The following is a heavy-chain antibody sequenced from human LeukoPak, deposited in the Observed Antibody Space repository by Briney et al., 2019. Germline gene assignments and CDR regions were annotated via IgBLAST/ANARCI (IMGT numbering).Heavy chain of an antibody. J-gene: IGHJ4*02. Sequence: SETLSLTCTVSGGSISSSSYYWGWIRQPPGKGLEWIGSIYYSGSTYYNPSLKSRVTISVDTSKNQFSLKLSSVTAADTAVYYCAREDSGLLWFGEARVDYFDYWGQGTLVTVSS. V-gene: IGHV4-39*07. CDR1: GGSISSSSYY. CDR3: AREDSGLLWFGEARVDYFDY. D-gene: IGHD3-10*01. CDR2: IYYSGST.